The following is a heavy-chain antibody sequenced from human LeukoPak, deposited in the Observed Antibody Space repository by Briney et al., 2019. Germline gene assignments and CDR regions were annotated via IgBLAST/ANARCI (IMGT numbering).Heavy chain of an antibody. CDR3: ARGGDTAMVTDY. V-gene: IGHV4-59*01. J-gene: IGHJ4*02. CDR1: GGSISSYY. Sequence: PSETLSLTCTVSGGSISSYYWSWIRQPPGKGLEWIGYIYYSGSTNYNPSLKSRVTTSVDTSKNQFSLKLSSVTAADTAVYYCARGGDTAMVTDYWGQGTLVTVSS. CDR2: IYYSGST. D-gene: IGHD5-18*01.